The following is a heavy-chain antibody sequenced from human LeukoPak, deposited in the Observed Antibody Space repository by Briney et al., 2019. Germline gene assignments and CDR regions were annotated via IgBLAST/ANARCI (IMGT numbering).Heavy chain of an antibody. D-gene: IGHD3-9*01. CDR2: IIPILGIA. V-gene: IGHV1-69*04. CDR3: ARGVYYDILTGYYNGLDY. J-gene: IGHJ4*02. Sequence: SVKVSCKASGGTFSSYAISWVRQAPGQGLEWMGRIIPILGIANYAQKFQGRVTITADKSTSTAYMELSSLRSEDTAVYYCARGVYYDILTGYYNGLDYWGQGTLVTVSS. CDR1: GGTFSSYA.